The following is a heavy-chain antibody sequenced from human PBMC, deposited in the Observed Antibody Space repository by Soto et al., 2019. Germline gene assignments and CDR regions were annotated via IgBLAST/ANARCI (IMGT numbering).Heavy chain of an antibody. Sequence: PGGSLRLSCEVSGLTFNDAWMTWVRQAPGEGLEWVGRIKSYTDGGTTDYAAAVKGRFTISRDDSKNTVYLQVNSLKTEDAAVYYCATAPGNWGSAPLDFWGQGTLVTVSS. CDR2: IKSYTDGGTT. J-gene: IGHJ4*02. D-gene: IGHD7-27*01. CDR3: ATAPGNWGSAPLDF. V-gene: IGHV3-15*07. CDR1: GLTFNDAW.